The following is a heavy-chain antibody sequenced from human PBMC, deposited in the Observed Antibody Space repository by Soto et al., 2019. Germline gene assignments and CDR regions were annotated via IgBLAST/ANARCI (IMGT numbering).Heavy chain of an antibody. Sequence: GGSLRLSCAASGFPFSSYVMSWVRQAPGKGLEWVSGISGGGRNTFYADSVKGRFTIPRDNSKHTLLLQMHSLGAQDTAVYYPAKDSNKYSSSLRGRYFDYWGQGIGVTVSS. CDR3: AKDSNKYSSSLRGRYFDY. J-gene: IGHJ4*02. D-gene: IGHD4-4*01. V-gene: IGHV3-23*01. CDR1: GFPFSSYV. CDR2: ISGGGRNT.